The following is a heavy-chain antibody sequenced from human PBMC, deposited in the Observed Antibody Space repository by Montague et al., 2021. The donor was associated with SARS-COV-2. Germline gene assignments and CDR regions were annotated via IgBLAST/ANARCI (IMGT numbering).Heavy chain of an antibody. CDR3: ARREDYYGSGSYPN. CDR1: GGSIRSSSYY. V-gene: IGHV4-39*01. J-gene: IGHJ4*02. CDR2: IYYSGST. D-gene: IGHD3-10*01. Sequence: SETLSLTCSISGGSIRSSSYYSSWISPTPATGLEWIGSIYYSGSTYYNPSLKSRVTISVDTSKNQFSLKLSSVTAADTAVYYCARREDYYGSGSYPNWGQGTLVTVSS.